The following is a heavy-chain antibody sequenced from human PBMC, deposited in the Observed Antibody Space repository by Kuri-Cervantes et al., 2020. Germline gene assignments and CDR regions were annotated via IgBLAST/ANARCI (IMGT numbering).Heavy chain of an antibody. CDR3: AGDSGAVIADS. D-gene: IGHD3-10*01. CDR2: IKQDGGQK. CDR1: GFTFSDYY. Sequence: GESLKISCAASGFTFSDYYMSWIRQAPGKGLEWVTSIKQDGGQKYYLDSVKGRFTISKDNARNSLYLQMSSLRAEDTAVYYCAGDSGAVIADSWGQGTLVTVSS. J-gene: IGHJ4*02. V-gene: IGHV3-7*01.